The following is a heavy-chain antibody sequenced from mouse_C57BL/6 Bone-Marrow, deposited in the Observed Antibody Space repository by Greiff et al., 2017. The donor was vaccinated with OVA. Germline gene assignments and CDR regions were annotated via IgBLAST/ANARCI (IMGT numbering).Heavy chain of an antibody. J-gene: IGHJ3*01. CDR2: IYPGSGST. Sequence: VQLQQPGAELVKPGASVKMSCTASGYTFTSYWITWVKQRPGQGLEWIGDIYPGSGSTNYNEKLKSKATLTVDTSSSTSYVQLSSLTSDDSAVYYCAKGPELAWFAYWGQGTLVTVSA. CDR1: GYTFTSYW. CDR3: AKGPELAWFAY. V-gene: IGHV1-55*01. D-gene: IGHD4-1*01.